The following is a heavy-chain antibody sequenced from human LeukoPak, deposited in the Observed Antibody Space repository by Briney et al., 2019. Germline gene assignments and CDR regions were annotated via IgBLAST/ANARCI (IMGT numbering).Heavy chain of an antibody. CDR2: INHSGST. D-gene: IGHD5-18*01. CDR1: GGSISSSSYY. V-gene: IGHV4-39*07. Sequence: SETLSLTCTVSGGSISSSSYYWGWIRQPPGKGLEWIGEINHSGSTNYNPSLKSRVTISVDTSKNQFSLKLSSVTAADTAVYYCARGLVGYSYGPFDYWGQGTLVTVSS. CDR3: ARGLVGYSYGPFDY. J-gene: IGHJ4*02.